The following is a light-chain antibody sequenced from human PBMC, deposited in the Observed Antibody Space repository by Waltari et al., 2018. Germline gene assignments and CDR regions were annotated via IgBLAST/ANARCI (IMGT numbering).Light chain of an antibody. J-gene: IGKJ2*01. CDR3: QQRSSWPPRYT. CDR1: QILSSY. V-gene: IGKV3-11*02. Sequence: EIVLTQSPATLSLSPGESASLSCRANQILSSYLAWYQQKPGQTPRLLIYDASKRAPGVPARFSGSGSERDFTLTISSLEPEDFAVYYCQQRSSWPPRYTFGQGTKLEIK. CDR2: DAS.